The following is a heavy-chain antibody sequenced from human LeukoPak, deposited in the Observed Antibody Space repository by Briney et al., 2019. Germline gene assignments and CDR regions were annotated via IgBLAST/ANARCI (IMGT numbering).Heavy chain of an antibody. CDR3: ARHHCSGGSCYGLGY. Sequence: SETLSLTCSVSGGSISSSGDQWAWIRQPPGKGLEWIVTILYSGTSYYNPSLKSRVTISVDMSKNQFSLELNSVTAADTAVYYCARHHCSGGSCYGLGYCGQGTLVTVSS. CDR2: ILYSGTS. V-gene: IGHV4-39*01. J-gene: IGHJ4*02. D-gene: IGHD2-15*01. CDR1: GGSISSSGDQ.